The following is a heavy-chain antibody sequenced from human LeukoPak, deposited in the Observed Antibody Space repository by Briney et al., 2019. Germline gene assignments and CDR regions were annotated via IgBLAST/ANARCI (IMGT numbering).Heavy chain of an antibody. V-gene: IGHV1-69*13. CDR1: GGTFSSYA. Sequence: ASVKVSCEASGGTFSSYAISWVRQAPGQGLEWMGGIIPIFGTANYAQKFQGRVTITADESTSTAYMELSSLRSEDTAVYYCAREASGSSRPFDYWGQGTLVTVSS. D-gene: IGHD6-13*01. CDR2: IIPIFGTA. J-gene: IGHJ4*02. CDR3: AREASGSSRPFDY.